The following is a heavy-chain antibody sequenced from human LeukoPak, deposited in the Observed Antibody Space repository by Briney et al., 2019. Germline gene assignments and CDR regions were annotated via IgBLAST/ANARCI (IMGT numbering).Heavy chain of an antibody. CDR3: ARASNYYDSSGYYPSPLDY. V-gene: IGHV3-13*01. CDR2: IGTAGDT. J-gene: IGHJ4*02. D-gene: IGHD3-22*01. Sequence: GGSLRLSCAASGFTFSSYDMHWVRQATGKGLEWVSAIGTAGDTYYPGSVKGRFTISRENAKNSLYLQMNSLRAGDTAVYYCARASNYYDSSGYYPSPLDYWGQGTLVTVSS. CDR1: GFTFSSYD.